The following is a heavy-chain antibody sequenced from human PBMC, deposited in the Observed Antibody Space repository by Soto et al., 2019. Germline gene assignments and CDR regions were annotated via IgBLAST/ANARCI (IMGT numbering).Heavy chain of an antibody. CDR3: TTDSYSTMIVVRFDY. J-gene: IGHJ4*01. Sequence: PGESLKISCKGSGDSFTSYWIGWVRQMPGKGLEWMGIIYPGDSDTRYSPSFQGQVTISADKSISTAYLQWSSLKTEDTGIYYCTTDSYSTMIVVRFDYWGHGTLVTVSS. V-gene: IGHV5-51*01. CDR1: GDSFTSYW. CDR2: IYPGDSDT. D-gene: IGHD3-22*01.